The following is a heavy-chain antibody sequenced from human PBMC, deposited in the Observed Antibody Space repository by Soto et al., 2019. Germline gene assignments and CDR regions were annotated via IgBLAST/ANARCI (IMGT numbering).Heavy chain of an antibody. D-gene: IGHD3-9*01. CDR2: ISGSGGSS. J-gene: IGHJ4*02. CDR3: AKDLDNLTGYFDY. Sequence: EVLLLESGGGLAQPGGSLRLSCAASGFIFSDYALSWVRQAPGRGLEWVSSISGSGGSSYYVGSVKGRFTISRDNSKNTPYLQMDSLRGEDTAVYYCAKDLDNLTGYFDYWGQGTLVTVSS. CDR1: GFIFSDYA. V-gene: IGHV3-23*01.